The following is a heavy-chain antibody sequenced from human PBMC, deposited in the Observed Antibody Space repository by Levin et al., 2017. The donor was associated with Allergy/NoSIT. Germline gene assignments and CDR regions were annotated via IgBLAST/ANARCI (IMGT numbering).Heavy chain of an antibody. CDR3: AKDIGLLLRQQLET. CDR2: ISWNSGSI. J-gene: IGHJ5*02. D-gene: IGHD6-13*01. CDR1: GFTFDDYA. Sequence: PGESLKISCAASGFTFDDYAMHWVRQAPGKGLEWVSGISWNSGSIGYADSVKGRFTISRDNAKNSLYLQMNSLRAEDTALYYCAKDIGLLLRQQLETWGQGTLVTVSS. V-gene: IGHV3-9*01.